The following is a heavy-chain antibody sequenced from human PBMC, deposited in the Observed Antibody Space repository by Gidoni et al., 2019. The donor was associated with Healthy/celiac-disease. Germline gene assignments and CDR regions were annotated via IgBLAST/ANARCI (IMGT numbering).Heavy chain of an antibody. J-gene: IGHJ3*02. V-gene: IGHV4-59*01. D-gene: IGHD3-10*01. Sequence: QVQLQASGPGLVKPSETLSLNCTASGCSISSYYWSWIRQPPGKGLEWIGYIYYSGSTNYNPTLKSRVTISVDTSKNQFSLKLSSVTAADKAVYYCARGRPITISGVAFDIWGQGTMVTVSS. CDR3: ARGRPITISGVAFDI. CDR2: IYYSGST. CDR1: GCSISSYY.